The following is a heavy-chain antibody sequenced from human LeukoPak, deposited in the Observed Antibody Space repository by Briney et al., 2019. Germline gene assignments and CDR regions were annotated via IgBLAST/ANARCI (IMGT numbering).Heavy chain of an antibody. CDR3: ARPFGDYPYATFDH. J-gene: IGHJ4*02. CDR1: GYTFHSYD. Sequence: GVPLRLSCAASGYTFHSYDMRWVPQAPGRGLEGVLTLCCSGGCKYYADSVKGRFTISRDNSKNTLHLQMNSLRAEDTAVYYCARPFGDYPYATFDHWGQGTLVTV. V-gene: IGHV3-23*01. CDR2: LCCSGGCK. D-gene: IGHD4-17*01.